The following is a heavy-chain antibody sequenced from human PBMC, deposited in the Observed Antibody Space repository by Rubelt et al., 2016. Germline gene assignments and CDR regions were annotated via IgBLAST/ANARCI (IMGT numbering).Heavy chain of an antibody. CDR3: ATGTSLGVVKDAFDV. V-gene: IGHV4-34*01. J-gene: IGHJ3*01. CDR1: GGSFSGYY. D-gene: IGHD3-3*01. Sequence: QVQLQQWGAGLLKPSETLSLTCAVYGGSFSGYYWSWIRQPPGKGLEWIGEINHSGSSNYNPSLKSRVSISVDTSKNQFSLKLSSVTAADTAGYYWATGTSLGVVKDAFDVWGQGTMVTVSA. CDR2: INHSGSS.